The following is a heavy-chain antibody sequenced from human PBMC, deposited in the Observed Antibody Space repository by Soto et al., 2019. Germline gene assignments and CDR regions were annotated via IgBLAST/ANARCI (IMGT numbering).Heavy chain of an antibody. V-gene: IGHV4-59*01. D-gene: IGHD2-8*02. Sequence: SETLPHTWTVSGGSISSYYWSWIRQPPGKGLEWIGYIYYSGSTNYNPSLKSRVTISVDTSKNQFSLKLSSVTAADTAVYYCASSIFSGAPTLDYWGQGTLVTAPQ. CDR2: IYYSGST. J-gene: IGHJ4*02. CDR1: GGSISSYY. CDR3: ASSIFSGAPTLDY.